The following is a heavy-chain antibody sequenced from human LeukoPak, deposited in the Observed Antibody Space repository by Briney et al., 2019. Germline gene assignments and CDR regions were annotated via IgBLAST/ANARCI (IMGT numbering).Heavy chain of an antibody. Sequence: GGSLRLSCTASGFTFGDYAMSWLRQAPGKGLEWVGFIRTKAYGGTAEYAASVKGRFTISRDDSKSIAYLQMNSLKTEDTAVYYCTRDWKQLLFWGQGTQVTVSS. CDR1: GFTFGDYA. V-gene: IGHV3-49*03. J-gene: IGHJ4*02. D-gene: IGHD5-18*01. CDR2: IRTKAYGGTA. CDR3: TRDWKQLLF.